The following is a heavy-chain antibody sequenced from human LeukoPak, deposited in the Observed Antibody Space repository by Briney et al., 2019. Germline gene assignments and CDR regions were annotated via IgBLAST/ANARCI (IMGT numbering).Heavy chain of an antibody. CDR3: ARYCSSTSCYGMDV. Sequence: SETLSLTCTVSGGSVSSYYWSWIRQPAGKGLEWIGRIYTSGSTNYNPSLKSRVTMSVDTSKNQFSLKLSSVTAADTAVYYCARYCSSTSCYGMDVWSQGTTVTVSS. CDR2: IYTSGST. J-gene: IGHJ6*02. CDR1: GGSVSSYY. D-gene: IGHD2-2*01. V-gene: IGHV4-4*07.